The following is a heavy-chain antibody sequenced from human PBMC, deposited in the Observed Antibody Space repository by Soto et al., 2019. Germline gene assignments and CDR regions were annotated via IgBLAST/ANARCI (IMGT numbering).Heavy chain of an antibody. CDR2: IYHSGST. Sequence: QVQLQESGPGLVKPSGTLSLTCAVSGGSISSSNWWSWVRQPPGKGLEWIGEIYHSGSTNYNPSLKRRVXXSXDXXKNQFSLKLSSVTAADTAVYYCARSRVTPMGYFDYWGQGTLVTVSS. CDR3: ARSRVTPMGYFDY. J-gene: IGHJ4*02. CDR1: GGSISSSNW. V-gene: IGHV4-4*02. D-gene: IGHD2-21*02.